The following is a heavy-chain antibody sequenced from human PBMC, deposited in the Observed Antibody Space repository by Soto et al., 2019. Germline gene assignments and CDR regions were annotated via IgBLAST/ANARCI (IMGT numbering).Heavy chain of an antibody. CDR3: AKGSTYSSGWYRIDY. CDR1: GFTFSSYA. Sequence: EVQLLESGGGLVQPGGSLRLSCAASGFTFSSYAMIWVRQAPGKGLEWVSAISGSGGSTYYADSVKGRFTISRDNSKNTLYLQMNSLRAEDTAVYYCAKGSTYSSGWYRIDYWGQGTLVTVSS. J-gene: IGHJ4*02. D-gene: IGHD6-19*01. V-gene: IGHV3-23*01. CDR2: ISGSGGST.